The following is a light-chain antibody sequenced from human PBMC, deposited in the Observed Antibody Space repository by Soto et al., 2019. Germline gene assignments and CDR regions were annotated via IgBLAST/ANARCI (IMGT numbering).Light chain of an antibody. CDR2: EVS. CDR1: SSDVGGYNY. J-gene: IGLJ1*01. Sequence: QSVLTQPASVSDSPGQSFTISCTGTSSDVGGYNYVSWFQHHPGKAPKLIIYEVSYRPSGVSNRFSGSKSGDKASLTISGLQAEDEADYYCSSFTNTITRYAFGTGTKVTVL. CDR3: SSFTNTITRYA. V-gene: IGLV2-14*01.